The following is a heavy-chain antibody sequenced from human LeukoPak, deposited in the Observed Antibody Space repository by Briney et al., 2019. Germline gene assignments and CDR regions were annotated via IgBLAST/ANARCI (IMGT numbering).Heavy chain of an antibody. V-gene: IGHV4-34*01. J-gene: IGHJ4*02. CDR2: IKPIGST. CDR3: ARGKYCSGASCSPPLDF. CDR1: GGSFNGYY. Sequence: ESLSLTCAVYGGSFNGYYWTWIRQPPGKGLEWIGEIKPIGSTIYNPSLKNRVTMSADTSNSHFSLKVTSVTAADTAVYYCARGKYCSGASCSPPLDFWGQGTLVTASS. D-gene: IGHD2-15*01.